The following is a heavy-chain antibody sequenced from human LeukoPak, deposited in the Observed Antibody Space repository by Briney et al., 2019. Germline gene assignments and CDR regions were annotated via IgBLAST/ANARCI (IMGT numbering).Heavy chain of an antibody. V-gene: IGHV4-38-2*02. J-gene: IGHJ4*02. D-gene: IGHD2-2*01. CDR2: IYHSGYT. CDR1: RYSIRSDYY. CDR3: ARVSYQEGVDY. Sequence: SETLSLTCSVSRYSIRSDYYWGWIRQPPGKGLEWIASIYHSGYTYYNASLKSRVTLSVDTSKNQFSLKLNFVTAADTAVYYCARVSYQEGVDYWGQGTLVTVSS.